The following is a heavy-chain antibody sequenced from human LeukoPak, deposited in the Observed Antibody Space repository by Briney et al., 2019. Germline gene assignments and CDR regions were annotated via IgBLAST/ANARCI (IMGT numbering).Heavy chain of an antibody. D-gene: IGHD6-13*01. Sequence: PSETLSLTCTVSGGSVSNSRVYWAWIRQTPGEGLEWIGSVYYNGRTYYNPSLNSRITISVDTPKNQFSLKLSSVTAADTAVYYCASHGYEDYFDYWGQGTLVTVSS. V-gene: IGHV4-39*07. J-gene: IGHJ4*02. CDR2: VYYNGRT. CDR1: GGSVSNSRVY. CDR3: ASHGYEDYFDY.